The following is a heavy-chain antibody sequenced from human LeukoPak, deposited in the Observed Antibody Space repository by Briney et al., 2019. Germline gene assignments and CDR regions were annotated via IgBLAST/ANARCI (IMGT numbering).Heavy chain of an antibody. J-gene: IGHJ4*02. CDR2: ISGSGDNT. D-gene: IGHD3-9*01. CDR1: GFTFSSYA. Sequence: TGGSLRLSCAASGFTFSSYAMSWVRQVPGKGLEWVSVISGSGDNTYYADSVKGRFTISRDNSKNMLYLQMNSLRAEDTAVYYCARLSDFLTAYPIDYWGQGTLVTVSS. CDR3: ARLSDFLTAYPIDY. V-gene: IGHV3-23*01.